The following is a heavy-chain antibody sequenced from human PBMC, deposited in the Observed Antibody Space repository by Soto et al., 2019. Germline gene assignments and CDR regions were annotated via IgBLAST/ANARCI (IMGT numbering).Heavy chain of an antibody. CDR3: ARDYTSSYNYDSTNYGYFDF. D-gene: IGHD3-22*01. J-gene: IGHJ4*02. V-gene: IGHV1-3*01. CDR2: INAGNGNT. Sequence: SVKVSCKASGYTFTSYAMHWVRQAPGQRLEWMGWINAGNGNTKYSQKFQGRVTITRDTSASTAYMELSSLRSEDTAVYYCARDYTSSYNYDSTNYGYFDFWGLGTLVTVSS. CDR1: GYTFTSYA.